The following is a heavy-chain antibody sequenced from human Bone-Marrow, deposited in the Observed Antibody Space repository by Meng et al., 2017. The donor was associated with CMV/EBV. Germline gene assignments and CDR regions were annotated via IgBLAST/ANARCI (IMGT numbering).Heavy chain of an antibody. Sequence: VELVQSGAEVKKPGASGKVSCKASGYTFTSYGISWVRQAPGQGLEWMGWISAYNGNTNYAQKLQGRVTMTTDTSTSTAYMELRSLSSDDTAVYYCARDPPLLEYGPPFDLWGRGTLVTVSS. V-gene: IGHV1-18*01. CDR3: ARDPPLLEYGPPFDL. CDR1: GYTFTSYG. J-gene: IGHJ2*01. D-gene: IGHD4-17*01. CDR2: ISAYNGNT.